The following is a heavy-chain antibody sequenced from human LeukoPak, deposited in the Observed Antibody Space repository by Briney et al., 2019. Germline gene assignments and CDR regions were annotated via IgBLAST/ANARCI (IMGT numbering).Heavy chain of an antibody. D-gene: IGHD3-22*01. V-gene: IGHV3-23*01. Sequence: PGGSLRLSCAASGFTFSSYAMSWVRQAPGKGLEWVSAISGSGGSTYYADSVKGRFTISRDNSKNTLYLQMNSLGAEDTAVYYCAKDGTYYYDSSGPTYYYYGMDVWGQGTTVTVSS. CDR1: GFTFSSYA. J-gene: IGHJ6*02. CDR2: ISGSGGST. CDR3: AKDGTYYYDSSGPTYYYYGMDV.